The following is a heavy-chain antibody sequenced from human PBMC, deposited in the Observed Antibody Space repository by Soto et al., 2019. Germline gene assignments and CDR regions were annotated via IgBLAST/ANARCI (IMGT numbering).Heavy chain of an antibody. J-gene: IGHJ4*02. Sequence: QVQLQESGPGLVKPSQTLSLTCTVSGGSISSGGYYWSWIRQHPGKGLEWIGYIYYSGSTYYNPSRKSRVTISVDKSKNQFSPKLSSVTAADTAVYYCARVRYRSSGGYDYWGQGTLVTVSS. CDR3: ARVRYRSSGGYDY. V-gene: IGHV4-31*03. CDR2: IYYSGST. CDR1: GGSISSGGYY. D-gene: IGHD6-19*01.